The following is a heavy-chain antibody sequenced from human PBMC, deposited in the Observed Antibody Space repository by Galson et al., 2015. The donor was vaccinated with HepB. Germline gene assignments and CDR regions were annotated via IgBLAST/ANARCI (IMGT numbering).Heavy chain of an antibody. V-gene: IGHV3-64D*06. Sequence: SLRLSCAASGFTFSSYAMHWVRQAPGKGLEYVSGISSNGGSTYNADSVKGRFTISRDNSRTTLYLQMSSLRAEDTAVYYCVKEACSGGSCDIHFDYWGQGTLVTVSS. J-gene: IGHJ4*02. CDR2: ISSNGGST. D-gene: IGHD2-15*01. CDR3: VKEACSGGSCDIHFDY. CDR1: GFTFSSYA.